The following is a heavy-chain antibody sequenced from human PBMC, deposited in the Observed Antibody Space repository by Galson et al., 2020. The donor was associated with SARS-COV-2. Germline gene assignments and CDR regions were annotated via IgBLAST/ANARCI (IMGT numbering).Heavy chain of an antibody. Sequence: GGSLRLYCRASGFTFSSSAMHWVRQAPGKGLEWVAIISYDGTKRYNLDSVKGRFTISRDNSKNTLYLQMDSLTTEDTAVYYCARETDDYISSWYDHWGQGTLVTVSS. CDR3: ARETDDYISSWYDH. CDR2: ISYDGTKR. V-gene: IGHV3-30*04. CDR1: GFTFSSSA. J-gene: IGHJ5*02. D-gene: IGHD6-13*01.